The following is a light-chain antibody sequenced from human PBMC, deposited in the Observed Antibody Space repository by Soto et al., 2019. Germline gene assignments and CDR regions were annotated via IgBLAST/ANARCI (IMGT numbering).Light chain of an antibody. J-gene: IGLJ3*02. Sequence: QSALTQPASVSGSPGQSITISCTGTSSDVGGYNYVSWYQQHPGKAPKLMIYEVSNRTSGVSNRFSGSKSGNTASLTISGLKAEDEADYYCSSYTSSSTRVFGGGTKLTVL. CDR3: SSYTSSSTRV. CDR2: EVS. V-gene: IGLV2-14*01. CDR1: SSDVGGYNY.